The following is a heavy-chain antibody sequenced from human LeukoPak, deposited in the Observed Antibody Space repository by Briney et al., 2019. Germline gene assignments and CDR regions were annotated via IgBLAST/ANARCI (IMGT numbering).Heavy chain of an antibody. V-gene: IGHV4-30-4*08. CDR2: IYYSGST. J-gene: IGHJ4*02. D-gene: IGHD1-26*01. CDR3: ARVPIRERESYFDY. Sequence: LRLSCAASGFTFSSYAMSWVRQAPGKGLEWIGYIYYSGSTYYNPSLKSRVTISVDTSKNQFSLKLSSVTAADTAVYYCARVPIRERESYFDYWGQGTLVTVSS. CDR1: GFTFSSYA.